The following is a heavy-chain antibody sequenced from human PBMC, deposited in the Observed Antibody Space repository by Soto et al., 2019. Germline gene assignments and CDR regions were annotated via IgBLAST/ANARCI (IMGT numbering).Heavy chain of an antibody. Sequence: SETLSLTCPLASSSISSIDYYWGWIRQPPGKGLEWIGSIYYTGTTYYSPSLKGRVTISIASSKKHFSLMLTSVTAADTALYYCVRHASGYYGSWGQG. J-gene: IGHJ5*02. V-gene: IGHV4-39*01. CDR3: VRHASGYYGS. D-gene: IGHD3-3*01. CDR2: IYYTGTT. CDR1: SSSISSIDYY.